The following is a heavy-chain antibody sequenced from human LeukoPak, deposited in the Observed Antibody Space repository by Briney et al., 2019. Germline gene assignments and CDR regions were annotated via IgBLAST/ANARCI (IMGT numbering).Heavy chain of an antibody. V-gene: IGHV3-30*04. CDR1: GFTFSSYA. D-gene: IGHD3-10*01. J-gene: IGHJ5*02. Sequence: PGGSLRLSCAASGFTFSSYAMHWVRQAPGKGLEWVAVISYDGSNKYYADSVKGRFTISRDNSKNTLYLQMNSLRAEDTAVYYCAREYGSGSEFDPWGQGTLVTVSS. CDR2: ISYDGSNK. CDR3: AREYGSGSEFDP.